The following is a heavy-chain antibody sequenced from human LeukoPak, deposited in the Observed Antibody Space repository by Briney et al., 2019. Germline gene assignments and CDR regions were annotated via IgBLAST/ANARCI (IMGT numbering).Heavy chain of an antibody. CDR1: GFAFSDYY. Sequence: PGGSLRLSCAASGFAFSDYYMSWIRQAPGKGLEWVSYISSSGSTIYYADSVKGRFTISRDNAKNSLYLQMNSLRAEDTAVYYCARKGVVALNWFDPWGQGTLVTVSS. CDR2: ISSSGSTI. J-gene: IGHJ5*02. CDR3: ARKGVVALNWFDP. V-gene: IGHV3-11*01. D-gene: IGHD2-15*01.